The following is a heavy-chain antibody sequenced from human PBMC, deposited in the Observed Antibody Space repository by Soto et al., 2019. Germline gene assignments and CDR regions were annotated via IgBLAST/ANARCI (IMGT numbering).Heavy chain of an antibody. V-gene: IGHV3-23*01. CDR3: ATGSGGDCGLRWFDP. CDR1: GFTFSTHA. CDR2: ISGGGVTT. Sequence: EVQLLESGGDLVQPGGSLRLSCTASGFTFSTHAMTWVRQAPGKGLEWVSAISGGGVTTYSADSVKGRFTISRDNFKSTLYLQMTRSRVEDTAVYCGATGSGGDCGLRWFDPWGQGTLVRVSS. D-gene: IGHD2-21*02. J-gene: IGHJ5*02.